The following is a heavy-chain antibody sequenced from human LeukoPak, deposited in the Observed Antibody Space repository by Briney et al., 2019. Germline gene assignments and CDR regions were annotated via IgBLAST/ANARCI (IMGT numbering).Heavy chain of an antibody. Sequence: ASVKVSCKASGYTFTSYGISWVRQAPGQGLEWMGWISAYNGNTNYAQKLQGRVTMTRNTSISTAYMELSSLRSEDTAVYYCARTAQGPRAIFGVVIRYNNWFDPWGQGTLVTVSS. D-gene: IGHD3-3*01. CDR1: GYTFTSYG. J-gene: IGHJ5*02. V-gene: IGHV1-18*01. CDR3: ARTAQGPRAIFGVVIRYNNWFDP. CDR2: ISAYNGNT.